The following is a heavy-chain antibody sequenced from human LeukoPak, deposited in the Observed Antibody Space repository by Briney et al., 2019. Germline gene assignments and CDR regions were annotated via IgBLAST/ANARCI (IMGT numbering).Heavy chain of an antibody. CDR3: ARATWDPNYYYYMDV. CDR1: GFTFSSYG. D-gene: IGHD1-26*01. J-gene: IGHJ6*03. V-gene: IGHV3-30*02. Sequence: GGSLRLSCAASGFTFSSYGMHWVRQAPGKGLEWVAFIRYDGTNKYYADSVKGRFTISRDNAKNSLFLQMNSLRAEDTAVYFCARATWDPNYYYYMDVWGKGTTVTISS. CDR2: IRYDGTNK.